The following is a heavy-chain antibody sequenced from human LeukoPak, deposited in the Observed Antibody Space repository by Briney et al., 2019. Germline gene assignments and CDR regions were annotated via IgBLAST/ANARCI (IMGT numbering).Heavy chain of an antibody. Sequence: PGGSLRLSCAASGFTFSDDYMSWIRQAPGKGLEWVSYISRSGSSINYADSVKGRFTISRDNAKNSLYLQMNSLRAEDTAVYYCARGILANWGQGTLATVSS. D-gene: IGHD1-26*01. CDR1: GFTFSDDY. CDR2: ISRSGSSI. V-gene: IGHV3-11*01. CDR3: ARGILAN. J-gene: IGHJ4*02.